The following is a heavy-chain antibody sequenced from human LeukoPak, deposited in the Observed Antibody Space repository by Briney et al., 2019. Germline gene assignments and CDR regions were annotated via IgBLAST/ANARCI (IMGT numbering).Heavy chain of an antibody. V-gene: IGHV3-21*04. D-gene: IGHD6-6*01. CDR3: ARGYSSSSWSLFDY. J-gene: IGHJ4*02. Sequence: QAGGSLRLSCAASGFTFSSYSMNWVRQAPGKGLEWVSSISSSSSYIYYADSVKGRFTISRDNAKNSLYLQMNSLRAEDTAVYYCARGYSSSSWSLFDYWGQGTLVTVSS. CDR2: ISSSSSYI. CDR1: GFTFSSYS.